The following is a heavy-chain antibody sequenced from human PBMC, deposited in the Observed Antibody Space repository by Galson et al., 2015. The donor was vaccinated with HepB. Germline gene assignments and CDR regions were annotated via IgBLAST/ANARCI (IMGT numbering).Heavy chain of an antibody. V-gene: IGHV3-30*04. J-gene: IGHJ4*02. CDR2: IWYDGSNK. D-gene: IGHD5-18*01. CDR1: GFTFSSYA. CDR3: ARVDTAMVTGYYFDY. Sequence: LRLSCAASGFTFSSYAMSWVRQAPGKGLEWVAVIWYDGSNKYYADSVKGRFTISRDNSKNTLYLQMNSLRAEDTAVYYCARVDTAMVTGYYFDYWGQGTLVTVSS.